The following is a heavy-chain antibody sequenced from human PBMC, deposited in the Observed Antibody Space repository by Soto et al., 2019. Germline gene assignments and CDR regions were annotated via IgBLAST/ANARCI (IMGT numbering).Heavy chain of an antibody. D-gene: IGHD1-1*01. CDR3: ARYQLGRSFYYGMDV. CDR2: IWSDGNNK. CDR1: GFTFSNYG. V-gene: IGHV3-33*01. J-gene: IGHJ6*02. Sequence: QVQLVESGGGVVQPGRSLRLSCAASGFTFSNYGMHWVRQAPGKGLECVAVIWSDGNNKYYVDSVQGRFTISRDNSKNTLYLQMNSLRAEATAVYYCARYQLGRSFYYGMDVWGQGTTVTVSS.